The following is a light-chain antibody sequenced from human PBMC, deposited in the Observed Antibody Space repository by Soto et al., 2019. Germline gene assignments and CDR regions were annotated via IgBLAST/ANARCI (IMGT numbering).Light chain of an antibody. J-gene: IGKJ5*01. V-gene: IGKV1-5*01. CDR2: DAS. Sequence: DIQMTQSPSTLSASVGDTVTITCRASHTITTWLAWYQQKPGKAPKLLIYDASSLDSGVPSRFSGSGSGIEFTLTISSLQPDDFATYYCQQLNSYPRTFGQGTRLEIK. CDR1: HTITTW. CDR3: QQLNSYPRT.